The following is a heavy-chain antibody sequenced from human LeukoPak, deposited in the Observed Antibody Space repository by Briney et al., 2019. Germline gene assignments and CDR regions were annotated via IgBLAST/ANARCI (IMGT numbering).Heavy chain of an antibody. CDR2: IDTGTGKP. CDR1: GYTFTNYA. CDR3: AKVDYSSGYYVIDY. D-gene: IGHD3-22*01. J-gene: IGHJ4*02. Sequence: ASVKVSCKASGYTFTNYAMNWVRQAPGQGLEWMGWIDTGTGKPTYAQAFTGRFVFSLDTSVSTAYLQISSPKAEDSAVYYCAKVDYSSGYYVIDYWGQGTLVTVSS. V-gene: IGHV7-4-1*02.